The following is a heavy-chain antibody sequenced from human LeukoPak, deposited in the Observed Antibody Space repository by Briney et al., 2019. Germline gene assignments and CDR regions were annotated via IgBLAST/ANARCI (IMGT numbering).Heavy chain of an antibody. CDR1: GGSISSYY. D-gene: IGHD2-15*01. Sequence: SETLSLTCTVSGGSISSYYWSWIRQPPGKGLEWIGYTYYSGSTNYNPSLKSRVTISVDTSKNQFSLKLSSVTAADTAVYYCARERVDDAFDIWGQGTMVTVSS. V-gene: IGHV4-59*01. J-gene: IGHJ3*02. CDR3: ARERVDDAFDI. CDR2: TYYSGST.